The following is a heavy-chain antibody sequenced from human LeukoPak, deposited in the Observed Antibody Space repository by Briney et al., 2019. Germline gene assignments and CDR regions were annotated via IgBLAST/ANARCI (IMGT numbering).Heavy chain of an antibody. Sequence: SQTLSLTCTVSGGSISSGDYYWSWIRQPPGKGLEWIGYIYYSESTYYNPSLKSRVTISVDTSKNQFSLKLSSVTAADTAVYYCAREARLDEYCFDYWGQGTLVTVSS. V-gene: IGHV4-30-4*01. J-gene: IGHJ4*02. CDR1: GGSISSGDYY. CDR3: AREARLDEYCFDY. CDR2: IYYSEST. D-gene: IGHD2-2*03.